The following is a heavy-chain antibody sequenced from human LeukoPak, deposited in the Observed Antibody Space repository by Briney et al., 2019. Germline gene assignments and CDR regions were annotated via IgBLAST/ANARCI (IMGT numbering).Heavy chain of an antibody. D-gene: IGHD6-13*01. J-gene: IGHJ4*02. V-gene: IGHV3-9*01. CDR3: AKASLRYSSSWYVDY. Sequence: GGSLGLSCAASGFTFDDYAMHWVRQAPGKGLEWVSGISWNSGSIGYADSVKGRFTISRDNAKNSLYLQMNSLRAEDTALYYCAKASLRYSSSWYVDYWGQGTLVTVSS. CDR1: GFTFDDYA. CDR2: ISWNSGSI.